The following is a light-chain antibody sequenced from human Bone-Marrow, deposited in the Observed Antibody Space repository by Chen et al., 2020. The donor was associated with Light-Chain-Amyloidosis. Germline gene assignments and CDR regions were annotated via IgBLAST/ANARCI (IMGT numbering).Light chain of an antibody. Sequence: SYVLTQPSSVSVATGQTATIACGGNNIGSTSVHWYQQTPGQAPLLVGYDDSDRPSGIPERLSGSNSGNTATLTISGVGAGDEADYYCQVWDRSSDRPVFGGGTKLSVL. CDR1: NIGSTS. CDR2: DDS. J-gene: IGLJ3*02. CDR3: QVWDRSSDRPV. V-gene: IGLV3-21*02.